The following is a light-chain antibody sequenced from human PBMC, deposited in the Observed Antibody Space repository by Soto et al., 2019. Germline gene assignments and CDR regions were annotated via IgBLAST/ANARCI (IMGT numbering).Light chain of an antibody. Sequence: EIVLTQSPATLSLSPGERATLSCRASQSVSSYLAWYQQKPGQAPRLLIYDASNRATGIPARFSVSGAATDFTLTIRRPGHEALVGFKCQLRGNRPLDAFGRSNNLDFK. V-gene: IGKV3-11*01. CDR3: QLRGNRPLDA. J-gene: IGKJ2*01. CDR2: DAS. CDR1: QSVSSY.